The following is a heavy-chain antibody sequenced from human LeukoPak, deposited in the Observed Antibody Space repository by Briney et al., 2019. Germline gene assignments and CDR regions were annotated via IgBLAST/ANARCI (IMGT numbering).Heavy chain of an antibody. Sequence: SETLSLTCTVSGGSISSSSYYWGWIRQPPGKGLEWIGSIYYSGSTYYDPSLKSRVTISVDTSKNQFSLKLSSVTAADTAVYYCASDDYNNYVGGPFDYWGQGTLVTVSS. CDR1: GGSISSSSYY. J-gene: IGHJ4*02. CDR2: IYYSGST. CDR3: ASDDYNNYVGGPFDY. D-gene: IGHD4-11*01. V-gene: IGHV4-39*01.